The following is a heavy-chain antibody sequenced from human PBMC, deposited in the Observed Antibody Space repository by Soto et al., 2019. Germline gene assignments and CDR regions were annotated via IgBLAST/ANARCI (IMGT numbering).Heavy chain of an antibody. D-gene: IGHD6-19*01. Sequence: QVQLVQSGAEVKKPGASVKVSCKASGYIFTTYYIHWVRQAPGQGLEWMGIINPSSGSTSYAQKFQGRVTMTRDTSTSTVYMELSSLSSEDTAVYYCGRAPFARGSGWYDYWGHGTLVSVSS. J-gene: IGHJ5*01. CDR3: GRAPFARGSGWYDY. CDR1: GYIFTTYY. V-gene: IGHV1-46*01. CDR2: INPSSGST.